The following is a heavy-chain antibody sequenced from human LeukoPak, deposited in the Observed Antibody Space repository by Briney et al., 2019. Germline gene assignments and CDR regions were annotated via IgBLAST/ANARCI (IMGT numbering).Heavy chain of an antibody. CDR2: ISAYNGNT. Sequence: GASVKVSCKASGYTFTSYGISWVRQAPEQGLEWMGWISAYNGNTNYAQKLQGRVTMTTDTSTSTAYMELRSLRSDDTAVYYCARDRFLWFGELLSLGYYYYYGMDVWGQGTAVTVSS. V-gene: IGHV1-18*01. CDR1: GYTFTSYG. D-gene: IGHD3-10*01. CDR3: ARDRFLWFGELLSLGYYYYYGMDV. J-gene: IGHJ6*02.